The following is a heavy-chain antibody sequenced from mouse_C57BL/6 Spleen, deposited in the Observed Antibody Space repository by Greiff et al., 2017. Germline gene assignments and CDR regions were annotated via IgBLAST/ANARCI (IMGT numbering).Heavy chain of an antibody. D-gene: IGHD2-4*01. Sequence: VQLQQSGAELVRPGASVKLSCTASGFNITDDYMHWVKQRPEQGLEWIGWIDPENGDTDYASKFQGKATITADTSSNTAYLQLSSLTSEDTAVYYCTTSDYDVGYFDVWGTGTTVTVSS. CDR1: GFNITDDY. V-gene: IGHV14-4*01. CDR2: IDPENGDT. CDR3: TTSDYDVGYFDV. J-gene: IGHJ1*03.